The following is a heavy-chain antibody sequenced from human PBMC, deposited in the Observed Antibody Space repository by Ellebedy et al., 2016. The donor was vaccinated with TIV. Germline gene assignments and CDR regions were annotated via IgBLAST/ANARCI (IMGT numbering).Heavy chain of an antibody. Sequence: SVKVSXXASGYTFTGYYMHWVRQAPGQGLEWMGGIIPIFGTANYAQKFQGRVTITADESTSTAYMELSSLRSEDTAVYYCATHYYDSSGYYYIRAFDIWGQGTMVTVSS. V-gene: IGHV1-69*13. D-gene: IGHD3-22*01. CDR3: ATHYYDSSGYYYIRAFDI. CDR1: GYTFTGYY. CDR2: IIPIFGTA. J-gene: IGHJ3*02.